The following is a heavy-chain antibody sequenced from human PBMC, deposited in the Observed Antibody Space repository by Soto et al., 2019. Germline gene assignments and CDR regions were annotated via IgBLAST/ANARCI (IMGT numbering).Heavy chain of an antibody. CDR1: GFTFSSYW. J-gene: IGHJ6*02. CDR3: AREYELLGDYYYGMDV. Sequence: GSLRLFCAASGFTFSSYWMSWVRQAPGKGLEWVANIKQDGSEKYYVDSVKGRFTISRDNAKNSLYLQMNSLRAEDTAVYYCAREYELLGDYYYGMDVWGQGTTVTVSS. V-gene: IGHV3-7*03. CDR2: IKQDGSEK. D-gene: IGHD3-10*01.